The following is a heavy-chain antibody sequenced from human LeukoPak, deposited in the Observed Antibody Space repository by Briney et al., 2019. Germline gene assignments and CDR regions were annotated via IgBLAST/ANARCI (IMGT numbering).Heavy chain of an antibody. CDR1: GFTFSSYE. J-gene: IGHJ4*02. D-gene: IGHD6-6*01. V-gene: IGHV3-48*03. CDR3: ARIGEPDSSSSVDY. Sequence: GGSLRLSCAASGFTFSSYEMNWVRQAPGKGLEWVSYISSSGGIIYYADSVKGRFTISRDNAKNSLYLQMNSLRAEDTAVYYCARIGEPDSSSSVDYWGQGTLVTVSS. CDR2: ISSSGGII.